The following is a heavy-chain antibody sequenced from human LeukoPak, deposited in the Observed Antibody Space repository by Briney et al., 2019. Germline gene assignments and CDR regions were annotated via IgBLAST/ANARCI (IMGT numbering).Heavy chain of an antibody. D-gene: IGHD2-21*02. V-gene: IGHV1-18*01. CDR1: GYTFTSYG. CDR3: ARVFTSGEVVVTATQGDYYYYYMDV. Sequence: GASVKVSCKASGYTFTSYGISWVRQAPGQGLEWMGWISAYNGNTNYAQKLQGRVTMTTDTSTSTAYMELGSLRSDDTAVYYCARVFTSGEVVVTATQGDYYYYYMDVWGKGTTVTVSS. J-gene: IGHJ6*03. CDR2: ISAYNGNT.